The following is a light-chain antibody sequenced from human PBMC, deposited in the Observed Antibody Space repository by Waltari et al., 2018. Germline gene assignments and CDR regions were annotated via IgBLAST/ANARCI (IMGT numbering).Light chain of an antibody. CDR2: EVS. CDR3: SSYISSSTLEL. CDR1: SSHVGGSNY. Sequence: QSALTQPASVSGSPGQSITIPCTGTSSHVGGSNYVHRYQQQPGKAPKLMIYEVSNRPSGVSNRFSGSKSGNTASLTISGLQAEDEADYYCSSYISSSTLELFGGGTSLTVL. J-gene: IGLJ2*01. V-gene: IGLV2-14*01.